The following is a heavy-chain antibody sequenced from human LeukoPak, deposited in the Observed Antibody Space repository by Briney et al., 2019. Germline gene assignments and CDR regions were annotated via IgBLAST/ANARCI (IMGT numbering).Heavy chain of an antibody. CDR2: ISGSGGST. V-gene: IGHV3-23*01. CDR3: AKGYSYGFMYNWFDP. Sequence: GGSLRLPCAASGFTFSSYAMSWVRQAPGKGLEWVSAISGSGGSTYYADSVKGRFTISRDNSKNTLYLQMNSLRAEDTAVYYCAKGYSYGFMYNWFDPWGQGTLVTVSS. CDR1: GFTFSSYA. J-gene: IGHJ5*02. D-gene: IGHD5-18*01.